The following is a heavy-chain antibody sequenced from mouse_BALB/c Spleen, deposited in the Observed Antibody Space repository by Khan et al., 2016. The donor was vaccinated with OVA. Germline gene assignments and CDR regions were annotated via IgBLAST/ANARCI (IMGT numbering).Heavy chain of an antibody. CDR1: GYTFTSYW. CDR2: INPSAGYT. Sequence: QVQLKQSGAELAKPGASVKMSCKASGYTFTSYWTHWVKQRPGRGLEWIGYINPSAGYTDYNQKFKDKATLTADKSSSTAYMQLNSLTSEDSAGYYCARDRIDYWGQGTTLTVSS. CDR3: ARDRIDY. J-gene: IGHJ2*01. V-gene: IGHV1-7*01.